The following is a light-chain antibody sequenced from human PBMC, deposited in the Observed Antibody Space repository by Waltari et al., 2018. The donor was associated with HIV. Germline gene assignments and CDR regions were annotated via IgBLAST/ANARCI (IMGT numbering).Light chain of an antibody. Sequence: DIVMTQSPDSLAVSLGERATINCKSSQSVLYSSSNKNYLAWYQQKPGQPPKLLIYWASTRESGVPDRFSGSGSGTDFTLTISSLQAEDVAVYYCQQYNNWPPTFGQGARLEIQ. CDR1: QSVLYSSSNKNY. J-gene: IGKJ2*01. V-gene: IGKV4-1*01. CDR2: WAS. CDR3: QQYNNWPPT.